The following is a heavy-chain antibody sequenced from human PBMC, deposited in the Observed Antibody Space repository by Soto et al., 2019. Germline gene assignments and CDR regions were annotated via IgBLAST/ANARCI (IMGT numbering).Heavy chain of an antibody. CDR2: MNPSSGNT. CDR3: ARGQRPPSGVDY. Sequence: GASVKVSCKASGYAFTSYDINWVRQATGQGLEWMGWMNPSSGNTGYAQKFQGRVTMTRNTSISTAYMELSSLRSDYTAVYYCARGQRPPSGVDYWGQGTLVTVSS. V-gene: IGHV1-8*01. CDR1: GYAFTSYD. J-gene: IGHJ4*02. D-gene: IGHD3-10*01.